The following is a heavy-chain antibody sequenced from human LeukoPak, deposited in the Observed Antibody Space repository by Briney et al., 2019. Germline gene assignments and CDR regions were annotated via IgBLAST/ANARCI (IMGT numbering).Heavy chain of an antibody. V-gene: IGHV4-59*08. CDR3: ARGGNYGDYDGYFDY. CDR2: IYYSGST. Sequence: SETLSLTCTVSGGSISSYYWSWIRQPPGKGLEWIGYIYYSGSTNYNPSLRSRVTISVDTSKNQFSLKLSSVTAADTAMYYCARGGNYGDYDGYFDYWGQGTLVTVSS. J-gene: IGHJ4*02. D-gene: IGHD4-17*01. CDR1: GGSISSYY.